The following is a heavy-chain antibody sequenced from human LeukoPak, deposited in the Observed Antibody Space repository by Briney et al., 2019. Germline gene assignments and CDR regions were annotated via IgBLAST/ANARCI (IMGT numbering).Heavy chain of an antibody. J-gene: IGHJ4*02. V-gene: IGHV4-59*08. CDR2: IFYSGST. CDR1: GGSISSDY. D-gene: IGHD3-22*01. CDR3: ARRSECSGYQFDY. Sequence: PSETLSLTCTVSGGSISSDYWSWIRQPPGKGLEWIGYIFYSGSTNYNPSLKSRVTISVDTSKNQFSLKLSSVTAADTAVYYCARRSECSGYQFDYWGQGTLVTVSS.